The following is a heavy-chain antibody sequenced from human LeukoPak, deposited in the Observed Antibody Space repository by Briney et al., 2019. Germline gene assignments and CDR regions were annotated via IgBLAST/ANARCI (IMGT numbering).Heavy chain of an antibody. V-gene: IGHV3-30*04. D-gene: IGHD6-19*01. CDR3: ARESVAFSSGWYAGDY. J-gene: IGHJ4*02. CDR1: GFTFSSYA. CDR2: ISYDGSNK. Sequence: GRSLRLSCAASGFTFSSYAMHWVRQAPGKGLEWVAVISYDGSNKYYADSVKGRFTISRDNSKNTLYLQMNSLRAKDTAVYYCARESVAFSSGWYAGDYWGQGTLVTVSS.